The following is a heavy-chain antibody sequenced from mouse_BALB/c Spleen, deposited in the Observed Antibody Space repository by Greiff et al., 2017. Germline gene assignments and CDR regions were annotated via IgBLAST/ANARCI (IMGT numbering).Heavy chain of an antibody. V-gene: IGHV5-12-2*01. D-gene: IGHD3-3*01. J-gene: IGHJ4*01. CDR3: ARHRDSYAMDY. CDR1: GFTFSSYT. CDR2: ISNGGGST. Sequence: EVMLVESGGGLVQPGGSLKLSCAASGFTFSSYTMSWVRQTPEKRLEWVAYISNGGGSTYYPDTVKGRFTISRDNAKNTLYLQMSSLKSEDTAMYYCARHRDSYAMDYWGQGTSVTVSA.